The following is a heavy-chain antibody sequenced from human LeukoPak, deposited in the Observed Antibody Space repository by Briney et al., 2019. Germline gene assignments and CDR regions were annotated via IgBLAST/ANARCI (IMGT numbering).Heavy chain of an antibody. V-gene: IGHV4-59*01. CDR2: IYHSGST. J-gene: IGHJ5*02. Sequence: SETLSLTCTVSGGSISSYHWSWIRQPPGKGLEWIGYIYHSGSTNYNPSLKSRVTMSVDTSKNQFSLKLRSVTAADTAVYYCANEGYCSVTSCYPKWFDPWGQGTLVTVSS. CDR3: ANEGYCSVTSCYPKWFDP. D-gene: IGHD2-2*01. CDR1: GGSISSYH.